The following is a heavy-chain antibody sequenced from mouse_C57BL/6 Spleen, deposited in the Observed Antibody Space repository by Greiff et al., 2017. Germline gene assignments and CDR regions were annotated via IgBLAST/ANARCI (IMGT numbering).Heavy chain of an antibody. V-gene: IGHV1-15*01. D-gene: IGHD2-1*01. J-gene: IGHJ2*01. CDR3: TRKMVRRYFAY. CDR1: GYTFTDYE. CDR2: IDPETGGT. Sequence: QVQLQQSGAELVRPGASVTLSCKASGYTFTDYEMHWVKQTPVHGLEWIGAIDPETGGTAYNQKFKGKAILTADKSSSTAYMELRSLTSEDSAVYYCTRKMVRRYFAYWGQGTTLTVSA.